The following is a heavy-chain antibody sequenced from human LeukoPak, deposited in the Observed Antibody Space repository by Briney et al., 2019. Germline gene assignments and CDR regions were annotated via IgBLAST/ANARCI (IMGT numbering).Heavy chain of an antibody. V-gene: IGHV3-7*01. CDR2: IKQDGSEK. CDR1: GFTLSSSW. J-gene: IGHJ5*02. Sequence: GGSLRLFCAASGFTLSSSWMMSWVRQAPGKGLEWVANIKQDGSEKFYVGSVKGRFTISRDNAKNSLHLQMNSLRGEDTAMYYCARTLGNGWFDLWGQGTLVTVSS. D-gene: IGHD1-1*01. CDR3: ARTLGNGWFDL.